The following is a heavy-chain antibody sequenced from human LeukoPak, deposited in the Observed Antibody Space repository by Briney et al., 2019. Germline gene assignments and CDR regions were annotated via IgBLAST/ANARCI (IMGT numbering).Heavy chain of an antibody. Sequence: PGRSLRLSCAASGFTFSDYGMHWVRQAPGKGLEWVAVISYDGSNKYYADSVKGRFTISRDNSKNTLYLQMNSLRAEDTAVYYCAKEGSSSFYYYYYMDVWGKGTTVTVSS. CDR2: ISYDGSNK. CDR3: AKEGSSSFYYYYYMDV. D-gene: IGHD6-6*01. CDR1: GFTFSDYG. J-gene: IGHJ6*03. V-gene: IGHV3-30*18.